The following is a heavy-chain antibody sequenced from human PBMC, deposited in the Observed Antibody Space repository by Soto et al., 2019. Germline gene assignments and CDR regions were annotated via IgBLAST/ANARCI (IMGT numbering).Heavy chain of an antibody. V-gene: IGHV2-5*02. CDR1: WFSLSTSGAG. CDR2: IYWDDDK. D-gene: IGHD3-16*02. CDR3: AHRHIVHDYIWGSYRATPFDY. J-gene: IGHJ4*02. Sequence: SGPTLVNPTQTLTLTCTFSWFSLSTSGAGVGWIRQPPGKALEWLALIYWDDDKRYSPSLKSRLTITKDTSKNQVVLTMTNMDPVDTATYYCAHRHIVHDYIWGSYRATPFDYWGQGTLVTVSS.